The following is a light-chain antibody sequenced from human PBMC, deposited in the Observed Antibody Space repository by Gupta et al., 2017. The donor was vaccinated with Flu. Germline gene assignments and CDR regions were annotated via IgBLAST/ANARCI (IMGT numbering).Light chain of an antibody. Sequence: QSALTQPRSVSGSPGPSVTISCTGTSGDVGAYIYVCWYQQHTGKAPKLILYDVDKRPSGVPDRFSASKSGNTASLIISGLQAEDEADYHCSSYAGSNTWVFGGGTKLTVL. CDR3: SSYAGSNTWV. V-gene: IGLV2-11*01. CDR1: SGDVGAYIY. J-gene: IGLJ3*02. CDR2: DVD.